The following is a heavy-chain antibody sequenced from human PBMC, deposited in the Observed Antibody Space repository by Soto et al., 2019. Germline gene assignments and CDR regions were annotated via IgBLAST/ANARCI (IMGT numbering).Heavy chain of an antibody. CDR1: GFTFSSYW. D-gene: IGHD2-15*01. Sequence: GGSLRLSCAASGFTFSSYWMSWVRQAPGKGLEWVANIKQDGSEKYYVDSVKGRFTISRDNAKNSLYLQMNSLRAEDTAVYYCARDPSVVVVAATPYYYYGMDGWGQGTTVTVSS. J-gene: IGHJ6*02. CDR3: ARDPSVVVVAATPYYYYGMDG. V-gene: IGHV3-7*01. CDR2: IKQDGSEK.